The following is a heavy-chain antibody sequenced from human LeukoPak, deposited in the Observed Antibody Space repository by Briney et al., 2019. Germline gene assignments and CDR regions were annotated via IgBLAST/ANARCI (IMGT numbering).Heavy chain of an antibody. CDR3: AKDGHQPFFDY. D-gene: IGHD2-2*01. V-gene: IGHV3-64*01. CDR2: ISGNGVNT. J-gene: IGHJ4*02. Sequence: PGGSLRLSCAASGFTFSNYYMHWVRQAPGKGLEYVSAISGNGVNTHYVNSVEGRFTISRDNAKNSLYLQMNSLRAGDTAVYYCAKDGHQPFFDYWGQGTLVTASS. CDR1: GFTFSNYY.